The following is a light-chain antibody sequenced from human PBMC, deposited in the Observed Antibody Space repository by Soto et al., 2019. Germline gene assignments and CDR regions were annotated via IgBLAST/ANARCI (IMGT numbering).Light chain of an antibody. CDR3: QQYGSSFT. Sequence: EIVLTQSPGTLSLSPGERATLSCRASQSVSSSYLAWYQQKPGQAPRLLIYGASRRDTGIPDRFGGSGSGTDFTLTISRLEPEAFQVYYCQQYGSSFTFGPGTKVDIK. CDR1: QSVSSSY. J-gene: IGKJ3*01. CDR2: GAS. V-gene: IGKV3-20*01.